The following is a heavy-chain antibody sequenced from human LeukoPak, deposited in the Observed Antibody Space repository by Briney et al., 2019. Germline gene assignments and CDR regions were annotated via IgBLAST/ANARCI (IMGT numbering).Heavy chain of an antibody. CDR3: ARGSKVRGNY. J-gene: IGHJ4*02. Sequence: GASVKVSCKASGGTFSSYAINWVRQATGQGLEWMGWMNPNSGNTGYAQKFQGRVTMTRNTSISTAYMELSSLRSEDTAVYYCARGSKVRGNYWGQGTLVTVSS. V-gene: IGHV1-8*02. CDR1: GGTFSSYA. D-gene: IGHD3-10*01. CDR2: MNPNSGNT.